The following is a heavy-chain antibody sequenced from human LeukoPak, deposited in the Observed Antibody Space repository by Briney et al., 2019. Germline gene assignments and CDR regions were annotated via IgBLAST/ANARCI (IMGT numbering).Heavy chain of an antibody. D-gene: IGHD2-15*01. V-gene: IGHV1-46*01. CDR1: GYTFTSYY. Sequence: ASVKVSCKASGYTFTSYYMHWVRQAPGQGLEWMGIINPSGGSTSYAQKFQGRVTMTEDTSTDTAYMELSSRRSEDTAVYYCATARLSGGSCYSCVDYWGQGTLVTVSS. J-gene: IGHJ4*02. CDR2: INPSGGST. CDR3: ATARLSGGSCYSCVDY.